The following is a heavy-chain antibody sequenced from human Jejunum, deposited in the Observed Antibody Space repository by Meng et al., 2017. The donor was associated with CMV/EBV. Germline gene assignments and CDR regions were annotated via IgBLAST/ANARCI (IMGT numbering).Heavy chain of an antibody. D-gene: IGHD1-1*01. V-gene: IGHV3-43D*03. CDR2: ISWDGGST. J-gene: IGHJ6*02. CDR1: FTLDDYA. CDR3: AKDIGNWKRDYYGMDV. Sequence: FTLDDYAMHWVRQAPGKGLEWVSLISWDGGSTYYADSVKGRFTISRDNSKNSLYLQMNSLRAEDTALYYCAKDIGNWKRDYYGMDVWGQGTTVTVSS.